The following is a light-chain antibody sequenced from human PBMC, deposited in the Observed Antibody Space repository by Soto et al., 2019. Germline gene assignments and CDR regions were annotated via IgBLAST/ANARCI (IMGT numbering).Light chain of an antibody. CDR1: QSISSW. J-gene: IGKJ4*01. CDR2: DAS. CDR3: QQYNSYSGLT. Sequence: DIPMTQSPSTLSASVGDRVTITCRASQSISSWLAWYQQKPGKAPKLLIYDASSLESGGPSRFSGSGSGTEFTLTISSLQPDDFATYDCQQYNSYSGLTFGGGTKVEIK. V-gene: IGKV1-5*01.